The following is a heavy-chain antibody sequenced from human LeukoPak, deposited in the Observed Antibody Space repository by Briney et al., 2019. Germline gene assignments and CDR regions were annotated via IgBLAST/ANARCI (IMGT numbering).Heavy chain of an antibody. CDR1: GYTFTGYY. CDR3: ARSYCGGDCYSVIFDY. V-gene: IGHV1-2*02. CDR2: INPNSGGT. Sequence: GSSVKVSCKASGYTFTGYYMHWVRQAPGQGLEWMGWINPNSGGTNYAQKFQGRVTMTRDTSISTAYMELSRLRSDDTAVYYCARSYCGGDCYSVIFDYWGQGTLVTVSS. J-gene: IGHJ4*02. D-gene: IGHD2-21*02.